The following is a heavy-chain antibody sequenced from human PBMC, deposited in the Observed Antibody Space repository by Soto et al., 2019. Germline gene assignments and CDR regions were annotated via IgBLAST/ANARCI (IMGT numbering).Heavy chain of an antibody. CDR1: GFXXXXXT. V-gene: IGHV3-23*01. J-gene: IGHJ4*02. D-gene: IGHD4-17*01. CDR2: VSQDGTA. CDR3: AKDMRPDGVWDFDY. Sequence: VQLLESGGGXXXXGGXXXLSCAASGFXXXXXTMAXXXXAPGRGPEWVAGVSQDGTAHYADSVKGRFTISRDNSRDTVYLQMITLRGEDTAVYYCAKDMRPDGVWDFDYWGQGTLVTVSS.